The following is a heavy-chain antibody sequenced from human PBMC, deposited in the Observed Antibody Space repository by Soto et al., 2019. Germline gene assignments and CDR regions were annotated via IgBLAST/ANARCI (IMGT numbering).Heavy chain of an antibody. D-gene: IGHD3-16*01. V-gene: IGHV4-59*01. CDR2: ISHTGQT. J-gene: IGHJ5*02. Sequence: SETLFLTCRISGGSIFNYFWTWIRQSPGNRLEWIGDISHTGQTNYNPSLKSRVTLSVDISENEFSLRLASVTPADSALYFCARESSNIYDRHFRLDPWGQGTLVTVSS. CDR1: GGSIFNYF. CDR3: ARESSNIYDRHFRLDP.